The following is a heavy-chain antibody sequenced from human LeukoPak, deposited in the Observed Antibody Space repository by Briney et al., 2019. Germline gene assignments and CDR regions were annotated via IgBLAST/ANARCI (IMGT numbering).Heavy chain of an antibody. V-gene: IGHV4-61*02. CDR2: IYTSGST. J-gene: IGHJ6*03. CDR1: GGSISSGSYY. CDR3: AREPGGYYYYYMDV. D-gene: IGHD1-14*01. Sequence: SETLSLTCTVSGGSISSGSYYWSWIRQPAGKGLEWIGRIYTSGSTNYDPSLKSRVTISVDTSKNQFSLKLSSVTAADTAVYYCAREPGGYYYYYMDVWGKGTTVTISS.